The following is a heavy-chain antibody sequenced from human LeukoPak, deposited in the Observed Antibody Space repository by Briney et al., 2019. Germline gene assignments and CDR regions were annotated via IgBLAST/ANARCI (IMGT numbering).Heavy chain of an antibody. V-gene: IGHV4-39*01. Sequence: SETLSLTCTVSGGSISSSSYYWGWIRQPPGKGLEWIGSIYYSGSTYYNPSLKSRVTISVDTSKNQFSLKLSSVTAADTAVYYCARLRGSYYRFDYWGQGTLVTVSS. CDR1: GGSISSSSYY. D-gene: IGHD1-26*01. J-gene: IGHJ4*02. CDR3: ARLRGSYYRFDY. CDR2: IYYSGST.